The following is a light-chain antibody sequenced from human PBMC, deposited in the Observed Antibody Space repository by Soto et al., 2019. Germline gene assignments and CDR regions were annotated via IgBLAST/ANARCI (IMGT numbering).Light chain of an antibody. CDR1: SSNIGAGYD. Sequence: QSVLTQPPSVSGAPGQRVTISCTGSSSNIGAGYDVHWYQQLPGTAPKLLIYGNSNRPSGVPDRFSGSKSGTSASLAITGLQAEDEADYYCPSYDSSLSAHAVFGGGTQLTVL. CDR2: GNS. CDR3: PSYDSSLSAHAV. J-gene: IGLJ7*01. V-gene: IGLV1-40*01.